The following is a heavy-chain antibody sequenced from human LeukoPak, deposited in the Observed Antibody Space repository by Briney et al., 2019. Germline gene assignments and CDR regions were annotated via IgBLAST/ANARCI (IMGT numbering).Heavy chain of an antibody. CDR3: ASGKRGYSYGFDY. V-gene: IGHV3-21*01. J-gene: IGHJ4*02. CDR2: ISSSSSYI. Sequence: GGSLRLSCAASGFTFSSYIMNWVRQAPGKGLEWVSSISSSSSYIYYADSVKGRFTISRDNAKHSLYLQMNSLRVEDTAVYYCASGKRGYSYGFDYWGQGTLVTVSS. CDR1: GFTFSSYI. D-gene: IGHD5-18*01.